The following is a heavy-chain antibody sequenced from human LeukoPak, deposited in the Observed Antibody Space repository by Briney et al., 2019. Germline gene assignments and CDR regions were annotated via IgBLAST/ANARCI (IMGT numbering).Heavy chain of an antibody. CDR1: GGSISSYY. J-gene: IGHJ4*02. CDR2: IYYSGST. D-gene: IGHD3-10*01. V-gene: IGHV4-59*01. Sequence: SETLSLTCTVSGGSISSYYWSWIRQPPGKGLEWIGYIYYSGSTNYNPSLKSRVTISVDTSKNQFSLKLSSVTAADTAVYYCARGRWFGGLLFHAFDYWGQGTLVTVSS. CDR3: ARGRWFGGLLFHAFDY.